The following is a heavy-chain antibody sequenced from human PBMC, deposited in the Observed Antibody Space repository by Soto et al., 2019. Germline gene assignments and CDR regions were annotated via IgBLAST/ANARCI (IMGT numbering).Heavy chain of an antibody. CDR1: GFTFSSYA. V-gene: IGHV3-30-3*01. Sequence: PGGSLRLSCAASGFTFSSYAIHWVRQAPGKGLEWVAVISYDGNNKYYADSVKGRFTISRDNSKNTLYLQMNSLRAEDTAVYYCAKKMGAITSNQVASDYWGQGILVTVSS. CDR3: AKKMGAITSNQVASDY. D-gene: IGHD1-26*01. CDR2: ISYDGNNK. J-gene: IGHJ4*02.